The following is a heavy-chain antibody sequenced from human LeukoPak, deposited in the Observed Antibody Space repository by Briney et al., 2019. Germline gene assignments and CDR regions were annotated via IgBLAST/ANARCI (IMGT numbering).Heavy chain of an antibody. J-gene: IGHJ4*02. Sequence: GGSLRLSCAASGFTVSSNYMSWVRQAPGKGLEWVSVIYSGGSAYYADSVKGRFTISRDNSKNTLYLQMNSLRAEDTAVYYCAKTYYYDSSGYSPHFDYWGQGTLVTVSS. CDR2: IYSGGSA. CDR3: AKTYYYDSSGYSPHFDY. D-gene: IGHD3-22*01. V-gene: IGHV3-53*01. CDR1: GFTVSSNY.